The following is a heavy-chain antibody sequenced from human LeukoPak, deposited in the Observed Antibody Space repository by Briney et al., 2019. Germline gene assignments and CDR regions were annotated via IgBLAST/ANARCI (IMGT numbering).Heavy chain of an antibody. J-gene: IGHJ5*02. CDR3: ARARSDRGFDP. V-gene: IGHV4-31*03. Sequence: SETLSLTCTVSGGSISSGGYYWSWIRQHPGKGLEWIGYIYYSGSTYYNPSLKSRVTISVDTSKNQFSLKLSSVTAADTAVYYCARARSDRGFDPWGQGTWSPSPQ. CDR2: IYYSGST. D-gene: IGHD1-14*01. CDR1: GGSISSGGYY.